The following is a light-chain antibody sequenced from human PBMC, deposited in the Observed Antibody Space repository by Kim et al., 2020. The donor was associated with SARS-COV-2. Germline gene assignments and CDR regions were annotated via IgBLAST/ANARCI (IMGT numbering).Light chain of an antibody. V-gene: IGLV3-21*04. Sequence: GKAARITCGGSNIGSKSVHWYQQKPGQAPVLVIYYDSDRPSVIPERFSGSNSGNTATLTISRVEAGDEADYYCQVWDSSSDHPYWVFGGGTQLTVL. CDR1: NIGSKS. J-gene: IGLJ3*02. CDR3: QVWDSSSDHPYWV. CDR2: YDS.